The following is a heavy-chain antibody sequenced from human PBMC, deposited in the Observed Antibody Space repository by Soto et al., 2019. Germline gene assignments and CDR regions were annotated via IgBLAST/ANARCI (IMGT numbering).Heavy chain of an antibody. D-gene: IGHD6-19*01. J-gene: IGHJ5*02. CDR3: ARDLGVALAADWSDP. Sequence: SETLSLTCTVSGGSINKNYWSWIRQPAGKGLEWIGRIYMTGSTNYNPSLKSRVTMSIDTSKNQFSLKLSSVTAADTAMYYCARDLGVALAADWSDPWGQGTLVTVSS. CDR1: GGSINKNY. CDR2: IYMTGST. V-gene: IGHV4-4*07.